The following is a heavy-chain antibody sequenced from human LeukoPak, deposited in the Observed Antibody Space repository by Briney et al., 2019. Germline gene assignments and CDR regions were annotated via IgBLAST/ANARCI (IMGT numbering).Heavy chain of an antibody. J-gene: IGHJ3*02. CDR2: INSDGSST. V-gene: IGHV3-74*01. Sequence: GGSLRLSCAASGFTFSSYWMHWVRHAPGRGLVWVSRINSDGSSTSYADSVKGRFTISRDNAKITLYLQMNSLRAEDTAVYYCARPVDTAMVIWGQGTMVTVSS. CDR1: GFTFSSYW. D-gene: IGHD5-18*01. CDR3: ARPVDTAMVI.